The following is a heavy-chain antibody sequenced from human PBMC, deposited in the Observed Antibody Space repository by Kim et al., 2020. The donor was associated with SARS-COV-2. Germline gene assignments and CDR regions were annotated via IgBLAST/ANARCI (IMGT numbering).Heavy chain of an antibody. J-gene: IGHJ4*02. CDR2: IYPGDSDI. V-gene: IGHV5-51*01. CDR3: ARHWRYSSSSPHFDY. CDR1: GYSFTNYW. Sequence: GESLKISCKGSGYSFTNYWIGWVRQMHGKGLEWMGIIYPGDSDIRYSPSFQGQVTISADKSISTAYLQWSSLKASDTAIYYCARHWRYSSSSPHFDYWGQGTLVTVSS. D-gene: IGHD6-6*01.